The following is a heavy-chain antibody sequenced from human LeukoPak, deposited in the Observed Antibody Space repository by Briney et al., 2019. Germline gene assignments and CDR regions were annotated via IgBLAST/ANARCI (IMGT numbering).Heavy chain of an antibody. CDR3: ARIVAGGAFDI. D-gene: IGHD1-26*01. V-gene: IGHV3-66*01. J-gene: IGHJ3*02. CDR1: GFTVSSNY. CDR2: IYSGGST. Sequence: GRSLRLSCAASGFTVSSNYMSWVRQAPGKGLEWVSVIYSGGSTYHADSVKGRFTISRDNSKNTLYLQMNSLRDEDTAVYYCARIVAGGAFDIWGQGTMVTVSS.